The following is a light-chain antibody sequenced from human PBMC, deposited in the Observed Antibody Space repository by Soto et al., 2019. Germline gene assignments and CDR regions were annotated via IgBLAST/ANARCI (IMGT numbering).Light chain of an antibody. Sequence: ESMLTQSPGTLSLSPGERATLSCRASQSVSTRYLAWYQQKPGQAPRLLIYGASIRATGIPDRFSGSGSGTDFTLTISRREPEDFAVYYCHQFGSSPPAFTFGQGNKLEI. V-gene: IGKV3-20*01. CDR2: GAS. CDR1: QSVSTRY. CDR3: HQFGSSPPAFT. J-gene: IGKJ2*01.